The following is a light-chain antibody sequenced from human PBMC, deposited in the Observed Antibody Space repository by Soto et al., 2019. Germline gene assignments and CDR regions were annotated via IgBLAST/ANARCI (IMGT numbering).Light chain of an antibody. CDR3: QSYNSYSEA. CDR2: KAS. V-gene: IGKV1-5*03. CDR1: QTISSW. Sequence: DIQMTQSPSTLSGSVGDRVTITCRASQTISSWLAWYQQKPGKAPKLLIYKASTLKSGVPSRFSGSGSGTEFTLTISSLQRVDFATYYSQSYNSYSEAFGQGTMMDTK. J-gene: IGKJ1*01.